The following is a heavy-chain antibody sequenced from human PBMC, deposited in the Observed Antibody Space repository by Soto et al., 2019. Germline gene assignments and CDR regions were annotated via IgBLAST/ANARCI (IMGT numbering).Heavy chain of an antibody. J-gene: IGHJ4*02. Sequence: PSETLSLTCAVYGGSFSGYYWSWIRQPPGKGLEWIGEINHGGSTNYNPSLKSRVTISVDTSKNQFPLKLSFVTAADTAVYYCARGPWYSSGWIDYWGQGTLVTVSS. CDR3: ARGPWYSSGWIDY. V-gene: IGHV4-34*01. D-gene: IGHD6-19*01. CDR2: INHGGST. CDR1: GGSFSGYY.